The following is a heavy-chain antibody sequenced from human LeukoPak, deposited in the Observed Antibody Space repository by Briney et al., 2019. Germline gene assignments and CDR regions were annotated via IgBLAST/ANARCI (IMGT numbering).Heavy chain of an antibody. J-gene: IGHJ4*02. CDR1: GYTFTGYY. D-gene: IGHD6-19*01. CDR2: INPNSGGT. V-gene: IGHV1-2*02. CDR3: ARVRIAVAGPFDY. Sequence: ASVKVSCKASGYTFTGYYMHWVRQAPGQGLEWMGWINPNSGGTNYAQKFQGRVTMTRDTSISTAYMELRSLRSDDTAVYYCARVRIAVAGPFDYWGQGTLVTVSS.